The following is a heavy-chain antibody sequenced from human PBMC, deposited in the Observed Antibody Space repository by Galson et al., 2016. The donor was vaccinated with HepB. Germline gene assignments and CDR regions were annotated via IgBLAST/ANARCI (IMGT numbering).Heavy chain of an antibody. CDR2: ISGTGSNT. CDR1: GFALSAYA. J-gene: IGHJ4*02. D-gene: IGHD6-6*01. Sequence: SLRLSCAASGFALSAYAMAWVRQVPGKGLEWVSAISGTGSNTYYGDSVKGRFTISRDNSKNTLYLQMNSLTAEDTAVYYCAKTPPGSSIQYFDYWGQGTLVTVSS. CDR3: AKTPPGSSIQYFDY. V-gene: IGHV3-23*01.